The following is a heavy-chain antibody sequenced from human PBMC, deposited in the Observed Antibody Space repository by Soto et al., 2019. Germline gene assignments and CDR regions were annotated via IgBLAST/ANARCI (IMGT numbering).Heavy chain of an antibody. J-gene: IGHJ6*02. V-gene: IGHV1-24*01. Sequence: ASVKVSCKVSGYTLTELSMHWVRQAPGKGLEWMGGFDPEDGETIYAQKFQGRVTMTEDTSTDTAYMELSSLRSEDTAVYYCATDLRTYYDFWSGYYHPRTYYYYYGMDVWGQGTTVTVSS. CDR2: FDPEDGET. CDR3: ATDLRTYYDFWSGYYHPRTYYYYYGMDV. D-gene: IGHD3-3*01. CDR1: GYTLTELS.